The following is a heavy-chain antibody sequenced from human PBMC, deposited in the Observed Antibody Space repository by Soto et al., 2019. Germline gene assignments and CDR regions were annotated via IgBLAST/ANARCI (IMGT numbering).Heavy chain of an antibody. CDR1: GFTFSNYY. CDR2: ISSTGRTI. J-gene: IGHJ4*02. D-gene: IGHD6-19*01. V-gene: IGHV3-11*01. Sequence: PGGSLRLSCGASGFTFSNYYRSWIRQAPGKGLEWVSYISSTGRTIYYADSVKGRFTVSRDNAQNSLSLKLNSLRVEDTAVYYCARSYSSGWEFDYWGQGTQVTVSS. CDR3: ARSYSSGWEFDY.